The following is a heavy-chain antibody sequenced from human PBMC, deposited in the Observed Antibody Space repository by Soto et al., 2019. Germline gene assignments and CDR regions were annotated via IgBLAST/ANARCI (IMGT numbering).Heavy chain of an antibody. CDR2: IYYSAST. CDR1: GASISSYY. CDR3: ARALILTGYYIHDAFDI. D-gene: IGHD3-9*01. V-gene: IGHV4-59*01. J-gene: IGHJ3*02. Sequence: PSETLSLTCTVSGASISSYYCSWIRQPPGKGLEWIGYIYYSASTNYNPSLKSRVTISVDTSKNQFSLKLSSVTAADTAVYYCARALILTGYYIHDAFDIWGQGTMVTVSS.